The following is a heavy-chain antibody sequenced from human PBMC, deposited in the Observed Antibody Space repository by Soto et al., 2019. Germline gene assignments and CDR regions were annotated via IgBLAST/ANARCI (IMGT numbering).Heavy chain of an antibody. Sequence: GGSLRLSCAAXGFTFSTYAMYWVRQAPGKGLEYVSAISSNGGNTYYANSVKGRFTISRDNSKNTLYLQMGSLRAEDTAVYYCAKGPTIFGVIIVAEYYYGMDVWGQGTTVTVSS. CDR2: ISSNGGNT. V-gene: IGHV3-64*01. CDR3: AKGPTIFGVIIVAEYYYGMDV. CDR1: GFTFSTYA. D-gene: IGHD3-3*01. J-gene: IGHJ6*02.